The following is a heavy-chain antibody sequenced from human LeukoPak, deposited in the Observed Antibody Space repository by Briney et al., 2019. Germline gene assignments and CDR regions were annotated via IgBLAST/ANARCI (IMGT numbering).Heavy chain of an antibody. Sequence: SQTLSLSCTVSGGSISIGVYYWSWIRQPPGKGLEWIGYIYYSGSTYYNPSLKSRVTISVDTSKNQFSLKLSSVTAADTAVYYCARLQLEMPTMGGDYFHYWGQGTLVTVSS. V-gene: IGHV4-30-4*01. CDR3: ARLQLEMPTMGGDYFHY. J-gene: IGHJ4*02. CDR2: IYYSGST. D-gene: IGHD5-24*01. CDR1: GGSISIGVYY.